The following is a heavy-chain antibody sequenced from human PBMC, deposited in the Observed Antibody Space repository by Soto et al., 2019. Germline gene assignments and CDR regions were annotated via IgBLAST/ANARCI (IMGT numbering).Heavy chain of an antibody. D-gene: IGHD3-10*01. CDR1: GFTFSSYG. CDR3: AKGRMVRGVIMYFDY. Sequence: GGSLRLSCAASGFTFSSYGMHRVRQAPGKGLEWVAVISYDGSNKYYADSVKGRFTISRDNSKNTLYLQMNSLRAEDTAVYYCAKGRMVRGVIMYFDYWGQGTLVTVSS. V-gene: IGHV3-30*18. CDR2: ISYDGSNK. J-gene: IGHJ4*02.